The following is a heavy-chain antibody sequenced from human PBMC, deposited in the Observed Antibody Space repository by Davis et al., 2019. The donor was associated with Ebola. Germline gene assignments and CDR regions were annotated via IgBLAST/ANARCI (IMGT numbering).Heavy chain of an antibody. CDR1: GFTFSSFG. J-gene: IGHJ6*02. V-gene: IGHV3-23*01. Sequence: PGGSLRLSCAASGFTFSSFGMSCVRQAPGKGMEWVSAMSASGGVTPYEDSVKGRFAISRDNSKNTLYMQMTSLRAEGTAVYYCAKSSVAGTSGMDVWGQGTTVTVSS. D-gene: IGHD6-19*01. CDR3: AKSSVAGTSGMDV. CDR2: MSASGGVT.